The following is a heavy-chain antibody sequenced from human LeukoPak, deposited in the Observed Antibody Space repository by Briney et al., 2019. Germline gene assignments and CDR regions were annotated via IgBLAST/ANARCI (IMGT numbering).Heavy chain of an antibody. D-gene: IGHD3-9*01. J-gene: IGHJ1*01. CDR3: ATSQTDYDILTGYYLAEYFQH. Sequence: SETLSLTCTVSGGSISSSSYYWGWIRQPPGKGLEWIGSIYYSGSTYYNPSLKGRVTISVDTSKNQFSLKLSSVTAADTAVYYCATSQTDYDILTGYYLAEYFQHWGQGTLVTVSS. CDR2: IYYSGST. V-gene: IGHV4-39*07. CDR1: GGSISSSSYY.